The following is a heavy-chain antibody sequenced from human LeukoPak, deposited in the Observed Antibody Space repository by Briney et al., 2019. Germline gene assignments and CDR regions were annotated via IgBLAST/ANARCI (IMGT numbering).Heavy chain of an antibody. CDR2: ISGSGDRR. Sequence: GGSLRLSCSASGFTFSDYVMNWVRQAPGKGLEWVSGISGSGDRRYYAGSVKGRFTISRDNSKNMVYLHMDGLRAEDSALYYCAKVAPIVAPLGWGQGTLVTVSS. CDR3: AKVAPIVAPLG. J-gene: IGHJ4*02. D-gene: IGHD5-12*01. CDR1: GFTFSDYV. V-gene: IGHV3-23*01.